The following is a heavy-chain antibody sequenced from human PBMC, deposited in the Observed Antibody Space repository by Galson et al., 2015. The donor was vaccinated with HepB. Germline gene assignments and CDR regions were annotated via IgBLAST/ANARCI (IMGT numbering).Heavy chain of an antibody. J-gene: IGHJ4*02. CDR1: GFTFSSHG. V-gene: IGHV3-33*01. CDR2: IWYDDTYK. D-gene: IGHD5-18*01. Sequence: SLRLPCAPSGFTFSSHGMHWVRQAPGKGLEWVAVIWYDDTYKYYTESVKGRFTISRESAKNTLSLQMNSLRVEDTAVYYCARDGGRGYTNGYFDNWGRGTLVTVSS. CDR3: ARDGGRGYTNGYFDN.